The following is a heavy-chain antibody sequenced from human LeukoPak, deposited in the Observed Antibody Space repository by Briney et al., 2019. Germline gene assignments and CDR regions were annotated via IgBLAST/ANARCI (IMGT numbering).Heavy chain of an antibody. J-gene: IGHJ4*02. Sequence: GESLKISCNGSGYSFTSYLIGWVRQMPGKGLEWMGIIYPGDSDTRYSPSSQGQVTISADKSISTAYLQWSSLKASDTAMYYCARSSNYYDSSGYPFDYWGQGTLVTVSS. V-gene: IGHV5-51*01. CDR3: ARSSNYYDSSGYPFDY. CDR2: IYPGDSDT. D-gene: IGHD3-22*01. CDR1: GYSFTSYL.